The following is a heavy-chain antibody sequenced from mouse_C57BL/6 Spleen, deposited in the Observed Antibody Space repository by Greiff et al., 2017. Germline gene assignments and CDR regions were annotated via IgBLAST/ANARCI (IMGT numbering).Heavy chain of an antibody. CDR1: GYTFTGYW. CDR3: ARGFYYDYDGWFAY. CDR2: IFPGSGST. J-gene: IGHJ3*01. D-gene: IGHD2-4*01. Sequence: VQLQQSGAELMKPGASVKLSCKATGYTFTGYWIEWVKQRPGHGLEWIGEIFPGSGSTNYNEKFKGKATFTAATSSNTASMQLSSLTTEDSAIYYSARGFYYDYDGWFAYWGQGTLVTVSA. V-gene: IGHV1-9*01.